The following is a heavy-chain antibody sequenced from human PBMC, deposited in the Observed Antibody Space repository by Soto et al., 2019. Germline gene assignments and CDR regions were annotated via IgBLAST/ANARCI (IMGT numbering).Heavy chain of an antibody. V-gene: IGHV4-59*01. CDR3: ARDRYYGEGFDY. CDR2: IYYSGST. D-gene: IGHD3-22*01. Sequence: SETLSLTCTVSGGSISSYYWSWIRQPPGKGLEWIGYIYYSGSTNYNPSLKSRVTISVDTSKNQFSLKLSSVTAADTAVYYCARDRYYGEGFDYWGQGTLVTVSS. CDR1: GGSISSYY. J-gene: IGHJ4*02.